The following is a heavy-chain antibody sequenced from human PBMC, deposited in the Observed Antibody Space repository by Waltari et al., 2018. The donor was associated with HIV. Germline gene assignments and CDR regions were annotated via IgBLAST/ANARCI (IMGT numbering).Heavy chain of an antibody. CDR1: GYTFTSYD. D-gene: IGHD3-22*01. CDR3: ARVYYDSSGYYGAAGY. V-gene: IGHV1-8*01. J-gene: IGHJ4*02. Sequence: QVQLVQSGAEVKKPGASVKVSCKASGYTFTSYDINWVRQATGQGLEWMGWMNPNRGNTGYAQKFQGRVTMTRNTSISTAFMEVSSLRSEDTAVYYCARVYYDSSGYYGAAGYWGQGTLVTVSS. CDR2: MNPNRGNT.